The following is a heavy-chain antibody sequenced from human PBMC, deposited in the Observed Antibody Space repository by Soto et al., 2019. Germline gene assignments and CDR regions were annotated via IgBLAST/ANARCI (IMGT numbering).Heavy chain of an antibody. J-gene: IGHJ4*02. Sequence: SVKVSCKASGGTFSSYAISWVRQAPGQGLEWMGGIIPIFGTANYAQKFQGRVTITADESTSTAYMELSSLRSEDTAVYYCARDQRGWYTYYFAYWGQGTMVTVSS. V-gene: IGHV1-69*13. CDR3: ARDQRGWYTYYFAY. CDR2: IIPIFGTA. CDR1: GGTFSSYA. D-gene: IGHD6-19*01.